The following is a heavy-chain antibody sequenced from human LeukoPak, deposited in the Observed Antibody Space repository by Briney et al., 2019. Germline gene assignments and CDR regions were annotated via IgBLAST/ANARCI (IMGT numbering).Heavy chain of an antibody. CDR3: ARDPGFGTDY. CDR1: GFTFTSFS. J-gene: IGHJ4*02. Sequence: GGSLRLSCAASGFTFTSFSMNWVRQAPGKGLEWVSYISSASGTIYYADSVKGRFTISRDNAQNSLYLQMNSLRAEDTAVYYCARDPGFGTDYWGQGTLVTVSS. V-gene: IGHV3-48*04. CDR2: ISSASGTI. D-gene: IGHD3-10*01.